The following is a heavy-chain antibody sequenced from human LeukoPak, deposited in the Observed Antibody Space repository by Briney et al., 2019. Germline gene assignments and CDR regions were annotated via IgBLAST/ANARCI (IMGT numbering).Heavy chain of an antibody. D-gene: IGHD2-2*01. CDR2: INPNSGGT. V-gene: IGHV1-2*02. J-gene: IGHJ4*02. Sequence: ASVKVSCRASGYTFTGYYMHWVRQAPGQGLEWMGWINPNSGGTNYAQKFQGRVTMTRDTSISTAYMELSRLRSDDTAVYYCARDCSSTSCYGDYWGQGTLVTVSS. CDR3: ARDCSSTSCYGDY. CDR1: GYTFTGYY.